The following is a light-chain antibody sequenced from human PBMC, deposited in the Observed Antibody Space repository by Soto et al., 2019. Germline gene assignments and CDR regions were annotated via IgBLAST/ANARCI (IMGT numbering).Light chain of an antibody. Sequence: EIVLTQSPATLSSFPGDRVTLSYRASQYINTRLAWYQHRPGQAPRLLIYQTSIRAAGIPARFSASGSGTDFTLTVSDLQPEDFALYYCHQRQSWPRTFGQWTKVDI. V-gene: IGKV3-11*01. J-gene: IGKJ1*01. CDR1: QYINTR. CDR2: QTS. CDR3: HQRQSWPRT.